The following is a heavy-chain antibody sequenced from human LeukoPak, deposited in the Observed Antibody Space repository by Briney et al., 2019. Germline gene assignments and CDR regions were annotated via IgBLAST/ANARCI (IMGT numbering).Heavy chain of an antibody. CDR2: ISGSGGST. D-gene: IGHD5-18*01. Sequence: GGSLRLSCAASGFTFSSYAMSWVRQAPGKGLEWVSAISGSGGSTYYADSMKGRFTISRDNSKNTLYLQMNSLRAEDTAVYYCAKAYSLDYYYYGMDVWGQGTTVTVSS. CDR1: GFTFSSYA. CDR3: AKAYSLDYYYYGMDV. J-gene: IGHJ6*02. V-gene: IGHV3-23*01.